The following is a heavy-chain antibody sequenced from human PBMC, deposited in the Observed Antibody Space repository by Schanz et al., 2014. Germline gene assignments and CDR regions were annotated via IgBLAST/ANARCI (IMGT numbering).Heavy chain of an antibody. CDR3: ARDRRRYCSTASCLHDNWFDP. CDR2: INLSGGST. Sequence: QVQLVQSGAEVKKPGASVKVSCKASGYTFTSYSMHWVRQAPGQGLEWMGIINLSGGSTNNAQKFQGRLTMTTDTSTGTAYMELRSLRSDDTAVYYCARDRRRYCSTASCLHDNWFDPWGQGTLVIVSS. CDR1: GYTFTSYS. V-gene: IGHV1-46*01. D-gene: IGHD2-2*01. J-gene: IGHJ5*02.